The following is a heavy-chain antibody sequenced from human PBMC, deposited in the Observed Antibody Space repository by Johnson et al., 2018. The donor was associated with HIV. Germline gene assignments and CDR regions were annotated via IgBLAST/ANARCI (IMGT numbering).Heavy chain of an antibody. CDR3: ARAPGFSRAFDI. V-gene: IGHV3-66*01. CDR2: IYSGGDT. D-gene: IGHD3-10*01. CDR1: GFTVSSNY. J-gene: IGHJ3*02. Sequence: VQLVEFGGGVVQPGRSLRLSCAVSGFTVSSNYITWVRQAPGKGLEWISVIYSGGDTYYADSVKGRFTISRDDSKNTLYLQMNRLTAEDTAVYYCARAPGFSRAFDIWGQGTMVTVSS.